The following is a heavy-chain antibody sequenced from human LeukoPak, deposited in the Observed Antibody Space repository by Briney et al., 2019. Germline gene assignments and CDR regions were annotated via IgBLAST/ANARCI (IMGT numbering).Heavy chain of an antibody. D-gene: IGHD4-23*01. CDR1: GYSISSGYY. CDR3: ARTTTVVTPGAFDI. J-gene: IGHJ3*02. V-gene: IGHV4-38-2*02. Sequence: PSETLSLTCTVSGYSISSGYYWGWIRQPPGKGLEWIGSIYHSGSTYYNPSLKSRVTIPVDTSKNQFSLKLSSVTAADTAVYYCARTTTVVTPGAFDIWGQGTMVTVSS. CDR2: IYHSGST.